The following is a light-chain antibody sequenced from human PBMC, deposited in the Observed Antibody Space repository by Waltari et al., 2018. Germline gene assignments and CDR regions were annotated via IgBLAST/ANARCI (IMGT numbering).Light chain of an antibody. CDR1: SSNIGRTT. CDR3: AAWDDSLNGVV. V-gene: IGLV1-44*01. Sequence: QSVLTPPPSASGTPGQRVTISCSGSSSNIGRTTVNWYQQLPGTAPKLLIYSNNQRPSGVPDRFSGSKSGTSASLAISGLQSEDEADYYCAAWDDSLNGVVFGGGTKLTVL. J-gene: IGLJ2*01. CDR2: SNN.